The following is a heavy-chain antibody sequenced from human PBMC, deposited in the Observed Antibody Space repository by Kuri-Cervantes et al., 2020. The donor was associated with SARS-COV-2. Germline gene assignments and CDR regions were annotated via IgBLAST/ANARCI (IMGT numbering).Heavy chain of an antibody. CDR1: GFTFSSYW. CDR2: IRSSSSYI. Sequence: GGSLRLSCAASGFTFSSYWMHWVRQAPGKGLEWVSSIRSSSSYIYYADSVKGRFTISRDNAKNSLYLQMNSLRAEDTAVYYCARDSSPTHSAGPAAIGCWGQGTLVTVSS. CDR3: ARDSSPTHSAGPAAIGC. V-gene: IGHV3-21*01. J-gene: IGHJ4*02. D-gene: IGHD2-2*01.